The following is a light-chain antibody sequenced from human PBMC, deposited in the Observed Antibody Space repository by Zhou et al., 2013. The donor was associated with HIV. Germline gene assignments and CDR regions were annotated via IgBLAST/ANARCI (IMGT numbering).Light chain of an antibody. CDR3: QQSYRNPPT. Sequence: DIQMTQSPSSLSASIGDTVTITCRASQNVRRYLNWYQHKPGFPPKVLIYAATGLQSGVPLRFSGSGSGTHFTLTIDGLQAEDFATYYCQQSYRNPPTFGQGTRLEI. CDR1: QNVRRY. J-gene: IGKJ5*01. CDR2: AAT. V-gene: IGKV1-39*01.